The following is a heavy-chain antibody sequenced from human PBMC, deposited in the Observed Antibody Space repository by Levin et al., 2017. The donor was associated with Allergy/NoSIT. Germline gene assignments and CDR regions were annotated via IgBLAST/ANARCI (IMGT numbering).Heavy chain of an antibody. D-gene: IGHD2-21*02. Sequence: QTGGSLRLSCAASGFTFSVYWMAWVRQAPGKGLEWVANIKHDGSEGHQVGSVRGRFTISRDNARKSLYLQMNSLRVEDTAVYYCVRDCGGDWYSYWGQGTLVTVSS. V-gene: IGHV3-7*01. J-gene: IGHJ4*02. CDR2: IKHDGSEG. CDR1: GFTFSVYW. CDR3: VRDCGGDWYSY.